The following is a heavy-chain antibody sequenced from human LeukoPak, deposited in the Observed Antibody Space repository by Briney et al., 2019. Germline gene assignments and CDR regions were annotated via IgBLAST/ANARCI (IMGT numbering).Heavy chain of an antibody. J-gene: IGHJ4*02. V-gene: IGHV3-21*03. D-gene: IGHD3-16*01. CDR3: TRAPDVWGSSTTGGY. CDR1: GFTFSSYS. Sequence: AGGSLRLSCAASGFTFSSYSMNWVRQAPGKGLEWVSSISSSSSYIYYADSVKGRFTISRDNAKNSLYLQMNSLKTEDTAVYYCTRAPDVWGSSTTGGYWGQGTLVTVSS. CDR2: ISSSSSYI.